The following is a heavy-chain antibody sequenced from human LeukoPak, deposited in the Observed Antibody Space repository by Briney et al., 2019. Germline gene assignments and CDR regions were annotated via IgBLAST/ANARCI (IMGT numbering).Heavy chain of an antibody. Sequence: SQTLSLTCVISGDSVSSDSAAWSWIRRSPSGGLEWLGRTYYRSKWYSESALSVRSRITISTDTSKNQFSLQLDSVTPEDTGVYYCARDRGYNHGWAVYFFYGFDVWGQGTTVAVSS. D-gene: IGHD5-18*01. CDR1: GDSVSSDSAA. CDR3: ARDRGYNHGWAVYFFYGFDV. V-gene: IGHV6-1*01. CDR2: TYYRSKWYS. J-gene: IGHJ6*02.